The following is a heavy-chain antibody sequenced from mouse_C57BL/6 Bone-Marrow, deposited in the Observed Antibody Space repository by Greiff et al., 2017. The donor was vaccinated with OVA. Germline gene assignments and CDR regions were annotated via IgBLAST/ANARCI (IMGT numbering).Heavy chain of an antibody. V-gene: IGHV1-81*01. Sequence: VQGVESGAELARPGASVKLSCKASGYTFTSYGISWVKQRTGQGLEWIGEIYPRSGNTYYNEKFKGKATLTADKSSSTAYMELRSLTSEDSAVYFCAKRGLASGDYWGQGTSVTVSS. J-gene: IGHJ4*01. CDR3: AKRGLASGDY. CDR2: IYPRSGNT. CDR1: GYTFTSYG.